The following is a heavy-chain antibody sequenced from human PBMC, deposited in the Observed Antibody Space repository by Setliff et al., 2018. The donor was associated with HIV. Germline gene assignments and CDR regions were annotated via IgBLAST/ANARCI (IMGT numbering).Heavy chain of an antibody. CDR2: IYWHGDG. J-gene: IGHJ4*02. CDR1: GFSLSTSGVG. Sequence: SGPTLVNPTQTLTLTCTFSGFSLSTSGVGVGWIRQPPGKALEWLAIIYWHGDGRYSPYLKSRLTITKDTSKNQVVLTMTNIDPVDTATYYCAHRPNSGYDLNFDYWGQGIQVTVSS. D-gene: IGHD5-12*01. V-gene: IGHV2-5*01. CDR3: AHRPNSGYDLNFDY.